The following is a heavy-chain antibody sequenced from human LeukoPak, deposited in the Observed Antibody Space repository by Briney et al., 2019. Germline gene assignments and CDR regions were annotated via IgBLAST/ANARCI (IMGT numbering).Heavy chain of an antibody. CDR3: ASGSRSDYYYGMDV. D-gene: IGHD6-19*01. CDR2: IYHSGST. Sequence: SETLSLTCAVSGGSISSSNWWSWVRQPPGKGLGWIGEIYHSGSTNYNPSLKGRVTISVDKSKNQFSLKLSSVTAADTAVYYCASGSRSDYYYGMDVWGKGTTVTVSS. CDR1: GGSISSSNW. J-gene: IGHJ6*04. V-gene: IGHV4-4*02.